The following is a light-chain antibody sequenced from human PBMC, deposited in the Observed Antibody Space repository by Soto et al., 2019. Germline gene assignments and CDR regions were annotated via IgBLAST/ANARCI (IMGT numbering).Light chain of an antibody. CDR1: HDITSF. CDR3: QHCDYRPI. J-gene: IGKJ3*01. V-gene: IGKV1-33*01. CDR2: DAS. Sequence: DIQMTQSPYSLSASVGDRATITCQASHDITSFLNWYQHKPGRAPNLLIYDASILEAGGPTRFSGSGSGTHFTLTIRSLQPEDVATYYCQHCDYRPIFGPGTTVDFK.